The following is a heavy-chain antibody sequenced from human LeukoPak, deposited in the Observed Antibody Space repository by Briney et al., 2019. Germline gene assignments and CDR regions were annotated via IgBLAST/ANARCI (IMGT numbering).Heavy chain of an antibody. D-gene: IGHD2-15*01. CDR3: ARGLEDCSGGSCYFSPFDY. J-gene: IGHJ4*02. CDR2: INHSGST. V-gene: IGHV4-34*01. CDR1: GGSFSGYY. Sequence: SETLPLTCAVYGGSFSGYYWSWIRQPPGKGLEWIGEINHSGSTNYNPSLKSRVTISVDASKNQFSLKLSSVTAADTAVYYCARGLEDCSGGSCYFSPFDYWGQGTLVTVSS.